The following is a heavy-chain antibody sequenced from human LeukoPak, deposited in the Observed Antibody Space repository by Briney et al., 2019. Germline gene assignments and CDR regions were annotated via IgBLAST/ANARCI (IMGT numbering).Heavy chain of an antibody. CDR1: GFTFSNYG. Sequence: GRSLRLSCAASGFTFSNYGMHWVRQAPGKGLEWVAIISYDESNKYYADSVKGRFTISRDNSKNTLYLQMNSLTPEDTAVYYCAKYFSTWSGGSFDYWGQGTLVTVSS. CDR3: AKYFSTWSGGSFDY. D-gene: IGHD6-13*01. V-gene: IGHV3-30*18. CDR2: ISYDESNK. J-gene: IGHJ4*02.